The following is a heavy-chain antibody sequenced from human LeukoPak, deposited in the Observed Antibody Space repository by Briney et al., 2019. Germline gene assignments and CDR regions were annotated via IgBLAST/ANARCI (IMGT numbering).Heavy chain of an antibody. D-gene: IGHD4-17*01. CDR1: GFTFSKYA. Sequence: GGSLRLSCAASGFTFSKYAMSWVRQAPGKGLEWVSAISGSDGNTFYADSVTGRFTISRDNSKNTLSLQINSLRAEDTALYYCAKDSSVPYGITDWGQGTLVTVSS. CDR3: AKDSSVPYGITD. V-gene: IGHV3-23*01. CDR2: ISGSDGNT. J-gene: IGHJ4*02.